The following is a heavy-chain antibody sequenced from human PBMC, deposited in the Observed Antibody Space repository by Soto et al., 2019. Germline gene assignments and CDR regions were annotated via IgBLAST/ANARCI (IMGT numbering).Heavy chain of an antibody. J-gene: IGHJ4*02. CDR1: GFSFGDYV. CDR3: TSNWRGGWCSSDF. D-gene: IGHD6-19*01. CDR2: VRTNTYGAST. Sequence: EVQLVESGGGLEQPGRSLSLSCTASGFSFGDYVMSWVRQAPGKGLEWVGFVRTNTYGASTHYAASVKGRFTISRDDSKSIVYLQMNSLKTEDTAVYYCTSNWRGGWCSSDFWGQGTLVTVSS. V-gene: IGHV3-49*04.